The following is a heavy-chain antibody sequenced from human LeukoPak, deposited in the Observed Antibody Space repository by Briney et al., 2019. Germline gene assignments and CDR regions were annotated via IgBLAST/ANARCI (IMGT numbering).Heavy chain of an antibody. D-gene: IGHD3-10*01. CDR2: IYISGRT. CDR3: ARGRGYYGSGSHRANWFDP. J-gene: IGHJ5*02. CDR1: GGSISHFY. Sequence: KPSETLSLTCTVSGGSISHFYWSWIRQPAGKGLEWIGRIYISGRTNYNPSLKSRVTMSVDTSNNQFSLKLSSVTAADTAVYYCARGRGYYGSGSHRANWFDPWGQGTLVTVSS. V-gene: IGHV4-4*07.